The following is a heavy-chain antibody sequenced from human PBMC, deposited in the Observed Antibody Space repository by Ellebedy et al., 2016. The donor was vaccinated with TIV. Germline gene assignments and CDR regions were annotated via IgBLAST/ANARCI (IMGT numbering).Heavy chain of an antibody. J-gene: IGHJ4*02. Sequence: MPSETLSLTCTVSGGSISSYYWSWIRQPPGRGLEWIGYINYSGSTNYNPSLKSRVTISVDTSKNQFSLKLSSVTAADTAVYYCARGPKSIVGAKRSAYFDYWGQGTLVTVSS. CDR1: GGSISSYY. V-gene: IGHV4-59*01. CDR3: ARGPKSIVGAKRSAYFDY. D-gene: IGHD1-26*01. CDR2: INYSGST.